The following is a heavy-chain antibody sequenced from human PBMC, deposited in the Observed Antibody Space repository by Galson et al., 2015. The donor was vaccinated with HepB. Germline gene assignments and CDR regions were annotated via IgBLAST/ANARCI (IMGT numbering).Heavy chain of an antibody. CDR1: GDTFSNHA. J-gene: IGHJ4*02. CDR3: ARSPRPGYCRRTTCYMGRFDY. CDR2: IVPMFATA. Sequence: SVKVSCKASGDTFSNHAISWVRQAPGHGLEWMGGIVPMFATAENAQKFQDRVTITADESTSTAYMELRSLRSDDTAVYYCARSPRPGYCRRTTCYMGRFDYWGQGTLVTVSS. D-gene: IGHD2-2*02. V-gene: IGHV1-69*13.